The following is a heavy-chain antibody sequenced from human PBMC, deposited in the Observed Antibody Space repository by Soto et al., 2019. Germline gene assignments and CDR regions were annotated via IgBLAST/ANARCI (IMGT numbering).Heavy chain of an antibody. V-gene: IGHV3-23*01. CDR3: GILAPKRASQVDP. CDR2: IDKGGVGT. D-gene: IGHD3-3*02. Sequence: EVQLLESGGGLLQPGGSLRLSCAASGFTFSNYALSWVRQPPGAGLEWVSEIDKGGVGTYYADSVKGRFTISRDNSKSPMFLQMNSLRAEDTAVYYCGILAPKRASQVDPWGQGDLVIVSS. J-gene: IGHJ5*02. CDR1: GFTFSNYA.